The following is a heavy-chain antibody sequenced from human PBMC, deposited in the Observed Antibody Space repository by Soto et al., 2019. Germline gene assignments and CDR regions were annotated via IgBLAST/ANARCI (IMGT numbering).Heavy chain of an antibody. Sequence: QVQLVQSGAEVKKPGSSVKVSCKASGGTFSSYAISWVRQVPGQGLEWMGGIIPIFGTANYAQKFQGRVTITADESTSTAYMELSSLRSEDTAVYYCARQEVPAAIGYYYGMDVWGQGTTVTVSS. CDR1: GGTFSSYA. CDR3: ARQEVPAAIGYYYGMDV. CDR2: IIPIFGTA. V-gene: IGHV1-69*01. D-gene: IGHD2-2*01. J-gene: IGHJ6*02.